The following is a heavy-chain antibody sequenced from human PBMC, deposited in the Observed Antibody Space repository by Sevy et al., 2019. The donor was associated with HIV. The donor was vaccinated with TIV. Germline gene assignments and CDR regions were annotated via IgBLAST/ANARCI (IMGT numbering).Heavy chain of an antibody. CDR2: ISGSGGST. CDR1: GFSFSSYA. CDR3: ARRPDLGVVILTGVLDV. D-gene: IGHD3-3*01. Sequence: GGYLRLSCAASGFSFSSYAMSWVRQTPGKGLQWFSVISGSGGSTYYADSVKAGFTIFRDNSRNTVYLQTNSLRAEDTAIYYCARRPDLGVVILTGVLDVWGQGTTVTVSS. J-gene: IGHJ6*02. V-gene: IGHV3-23*01.